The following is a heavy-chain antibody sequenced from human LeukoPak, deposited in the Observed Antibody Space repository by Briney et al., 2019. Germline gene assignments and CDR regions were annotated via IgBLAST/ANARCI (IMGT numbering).Heavy chain of an antibody. J-gene: IGHJ4*02. CDR1: GGSFSGYY. D-gene: IGHD3-22*01. V-gene: IGHV4-38-2*01. CDR2: IYHSGRT. Sequence: SETLSLTCAVYGGSFSGYYWGWIRQSPGKGLEWIGSIYHSGRTYYNPSLKSRVTISIDTSKNQFSLKLSSVTAADTAVYYCTGKYYYDTSGYYYADYWGQGTLVTVSS. CDR3: TGKYYYDTSGYYYADY.